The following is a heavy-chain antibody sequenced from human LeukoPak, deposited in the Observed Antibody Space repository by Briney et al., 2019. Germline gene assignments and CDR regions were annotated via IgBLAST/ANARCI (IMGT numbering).Heavy chain of an antibody. D-gene: IGHD5-12*01. V-gene: IGHV3-30*02. CDR1: GFTFSRLG. CDR2: IHNDGTMG. CDR3: AKEGDEFRGYLDV. J-gene: IGHJ6*04. Sequence: GGSLRLSCATSGFTFSRLGVQWVRQAPGKGLEWVAVIHNDGTMGQYADSVKGRFTISKDFSRNTLHLQIHSLRDDDTAVYYCAKEGDEFRGYLDVWGKGTRVIVSS.